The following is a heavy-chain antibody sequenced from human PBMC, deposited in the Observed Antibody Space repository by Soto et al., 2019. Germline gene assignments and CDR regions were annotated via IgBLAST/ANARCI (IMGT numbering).Heavy chain of an antibody. V-gene: IGHV1-8*01. CDR1: GYTFTSYD. Sequence: ASVKVSCKASGYTFTSYDINWVRQATGQGLEWMGWMNPNSGNTGYAQKFQGRVTMTRNTSISTAYMELSSLRSEDTAVYYCARGRACSSTSCLIWGTQYYFDYWGQGTLVTVSS. CDR2: MNPNSGNT. CDR3: ARGRACSSTSCLIWGTQYYFDY. D-gene: IGHD2-2*01. J-gene: IGHJ4*02.